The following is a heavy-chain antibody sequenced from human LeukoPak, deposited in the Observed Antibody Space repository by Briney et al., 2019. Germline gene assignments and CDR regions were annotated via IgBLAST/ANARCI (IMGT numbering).Heavy chain of an antibody. CDR1: SGSISSGNYY. J-gene: IGHJ4*02. D-gene: IGHD5-24*01. Sequence: SETLSLTCTVSSGSISSGNYYWTWVRQPPGKGLEWIGYISHSGSTSYNPSLTSRVTLSVDTSKNQFSLNLRSVTAADTAMYYCARGEMASVLFDYWGQGTLVAVSS. CDR2: ISHSGST. V-gene: IGHV4-30-2*01. CDR3: ARGEMASVLFDY.